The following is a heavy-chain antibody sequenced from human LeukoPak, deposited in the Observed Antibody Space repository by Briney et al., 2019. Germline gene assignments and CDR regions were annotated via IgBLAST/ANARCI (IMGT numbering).Heavy chain of an antibody. CDR2: LHNDAFDSTT. Sequence: GGSLRLSCVGSGFTVSSSFMSWVGQAPGEWLEWVSNLHNDAFDSTTHYADSVKGRFTISRDNSQNTLYLQMNSLRGEGTAMYYCAREIGGGLHYFLLWGQGTPVTVST. J-gene: IGHJ4*02. D-gene: IGHD2/OR15-2a*01. CDR3: AREIGGGLHYFLL. CDR1: GFTVSSSF. V-gene: IGHV3-53*01.